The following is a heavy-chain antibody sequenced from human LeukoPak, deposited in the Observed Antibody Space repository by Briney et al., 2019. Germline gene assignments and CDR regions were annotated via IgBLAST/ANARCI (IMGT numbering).Heavy chain of an antibody. J-gene: IGHJ4*02. Sequence: GGSLRLSCAATGLSVSSNFMSWVRQAPGKGLEWVSVIYGGGSTYYADSVKGRFTISRDTPKNTLYLQMNSLRAEDTAFYYCAKAELGVDTFFDYWGQGTLVTVSS. V-gene: IGHV3-53*01. D-gene: IGHD3-3*01. CDR2: IYGGGST. CDR1: GLSVSSNF. CDR3: AKAELGVDTFFDY.